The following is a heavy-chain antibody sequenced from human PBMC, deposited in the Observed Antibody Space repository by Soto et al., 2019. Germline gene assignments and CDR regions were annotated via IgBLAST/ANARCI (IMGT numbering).Heavy chain of an antibody. V-gene: IGHV3-23*01. CDR2: ISGSGGST. D-gene: IGHD3-3*01. CDR3: ATPQPIFWSGYYIFDY. J-gene: IGHJ4*02. Sequence: EVQLLESGGGLVQPGGSLRLSCAASGFTFSSYAMSWVRQAPGKGLEWVSAISGSGGSTYYADSVKGRFTISRDNSKNTLYLQMNSLRAEDTAVYYCATPQPIFWSGYYIFDYWGQGTLVTVSS. CDR1: GFTFSSYA.